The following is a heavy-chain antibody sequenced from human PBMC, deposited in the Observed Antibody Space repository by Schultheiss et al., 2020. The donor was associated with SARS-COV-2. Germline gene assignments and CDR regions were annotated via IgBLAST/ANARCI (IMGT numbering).Heavy chain of an antibody. V-gene: IGHV4-59*12. J-gene: IGHJ4*02. CDR3: AKVFFRITGTTKGFFFDY. Sequence: SETLSLTCAVSGGSISNDYWTWIRQPPGMGMEWMGYIYNSGSTNYNPSLKSRVTISVDTSKNQFSLKLSSVTAADTAVYYCAKVFFRITGTTKGFFFDYWGQGTLVTVSS. CDR2: IYNSGST. CDR1: GGSISNDY. D-gene: IGHD1-20*01.